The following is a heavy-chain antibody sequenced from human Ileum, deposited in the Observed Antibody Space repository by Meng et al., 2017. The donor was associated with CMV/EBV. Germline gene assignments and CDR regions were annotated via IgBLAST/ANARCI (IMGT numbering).Heavy chain of an antibody. D-gene: IGHD2-2*01. CDR1: GFTFSTYW. CDR2: RREDGTEK. CDR3: VRDADIAVSNDPDPFDI. Sequence: GGSLRLSCSASGFTFSTYWRSWVCQAPGKGLERVANRREDGTEKYYVDSVKGRFTISRDNAKNSLYPQMNSLRVEDTAVYYCVRDADIAVSNDPDPFDIWGQGTLVTVSS. J-gene: IGHJ3*02. V-gene: IGHV3-7*01.